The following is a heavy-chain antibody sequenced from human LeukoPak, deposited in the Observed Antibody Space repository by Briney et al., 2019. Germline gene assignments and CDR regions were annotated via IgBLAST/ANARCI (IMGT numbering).Heavy chain of an antibody. CDR1: GGSFSGYY. Sequence: SETLSLTCAVYGGSFSGYYWSWIRQPPGKGLEWIGEINHSGSTNYNPSLKSRVTISVDTSKNQFSLKLSSVTAADTAVYYCARDSLWFGSGMDVWGKGTTVTVSS. J-gene: IGHJ6*04. D-gene: IGHD3-10*01. CDR3: ARDSLWFGSGMDV. V-gene: IGHV4-34*01. CDR2: INHSGST.